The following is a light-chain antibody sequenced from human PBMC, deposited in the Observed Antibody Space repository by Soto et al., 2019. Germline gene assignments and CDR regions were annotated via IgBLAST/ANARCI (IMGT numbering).Light chain of an antibody. Sequence: QSALTQPASVSGSPGQSITISCTGTRSDVGGYNYVSWYQHHPGKVPRLLIYEVTNRPAEVSNRFSGSKSGITASLTISGLQSEDEADYYCSSYTSGSTMIFGGGTKLTVL. CDR3: SSYTSGSTMI. V-gene: IGLV2-14*01. CDR1: RSDVGGYNY. CDR2: EVT. J-gene: IGLJ2*01.